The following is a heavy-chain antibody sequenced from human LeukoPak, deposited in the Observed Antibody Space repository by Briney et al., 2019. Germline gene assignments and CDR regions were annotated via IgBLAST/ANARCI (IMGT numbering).Heavy chain of an antibody. CDR1: DGSISSSHYY. J-gene: IGHJ4*02. CDR2: LYYSGST. CDR3: AGTGSHYYDSSGYYIFDY. D-gene: IGHD3-22*01. V-gene: IGHV4-39*01. Sequence: SGTLSLTCTVSDGSISSSHYYWGWIRQPPGKGLEWIGNLYYSGSTYYNPSLKSRVTLSVDTSKNQFSLKLSSVTAADTAVYYCAGTGSHYYDSSGYYIFDYWGQGTLVTVSS.